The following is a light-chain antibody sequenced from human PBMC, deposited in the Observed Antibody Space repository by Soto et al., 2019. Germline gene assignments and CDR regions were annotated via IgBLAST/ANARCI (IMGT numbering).Light chain of an antibody. CDR3: QQSHNMPFT. Sequence: DIQMTQSPSSLSASVGDRVTITCRASQSITNYLNWYQHKPGKAPKLLVYAASSLQSGVPSRFSGSGSGTDFTLTISSLQPEDFATYFCQQSHNMPFTFVPGTKVDIK. CDR2: AAS. CDR1: QSITNY. V-gene: IGKV1-39*01. J-gene: IGKJ3*01.